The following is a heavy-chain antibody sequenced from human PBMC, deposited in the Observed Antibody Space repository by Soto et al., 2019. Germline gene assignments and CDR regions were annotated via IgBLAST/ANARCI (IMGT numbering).Heavy chain of an antibody. Sequence: GGSLRLSCAASGFTFSSYGMHWVRRAPGKGLEWVAVIWYDGSNKYYADSVKGRFTISRDNSKNTLYLQMNSLRAEDTAVYYCAREHPRTLDIVVVVAATPPPDYWGQGTLVTVSS. J-gene: IGHJ4*02. CDR2: IWYDGSNK. V-gene: IGHV3-33*01. D-gene: IGHD2-15*01. CDR3: AREHPRTLDIVVVVAATPPPDY. CDR1: GFTFSSYG.